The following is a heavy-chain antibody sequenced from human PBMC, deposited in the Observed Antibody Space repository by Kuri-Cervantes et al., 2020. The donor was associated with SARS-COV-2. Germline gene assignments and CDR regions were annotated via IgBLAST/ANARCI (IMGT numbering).Heavy chain of an antibody. CDR2: IYYSGST. Sequence: SETLSLTCTVSGGSISSSSYYWGWIRQPPGKGLEWIGYIYYSGSTNYNPSLKSRVTISVDTSKNQFSLKLSSVTAADTAVYYCARETQIPNWNDAMENWFDPWGQGTLVTVSS. D-gene: IGHD1-1*01. CDR3: ARETQIPNWNDAMENWFDP. CDR1: GGSISSSSYY. V-gene: IGHV4-61*01. J-gene: IGHJ5*02.